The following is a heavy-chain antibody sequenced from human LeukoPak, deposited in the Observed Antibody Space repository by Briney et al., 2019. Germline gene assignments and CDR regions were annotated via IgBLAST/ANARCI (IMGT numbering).Heavy chain of an antibody. CDR1: GFTFSTHA. D-gene: IGHD2-2*02. J-gene: IGHJ4*02. CDR2: ITGSDESI. V-gene: IGHV3-23*01. Sequence: GGSLRLSCAASGFTFSTHAMSWVRQAPGKGREWVSGITGSDESIYYADSVKGRFTISRDNSKNTLYLQMNSLRAGDTAVYYCANFWGFCADSSCYTADYWGQGTLVTVSS. CDR3: ANFWGFCADSSCYTADY.